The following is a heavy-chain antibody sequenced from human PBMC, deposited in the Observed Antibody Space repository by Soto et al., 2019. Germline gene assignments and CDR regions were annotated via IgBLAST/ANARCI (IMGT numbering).Heavy chain of an antibody. CDR1: GGSISSYY. J-gene: IGHJ6*02. CDR3: ARDRSAYYYYGRDV. Sequence: SETLSLTCTVSGGSISSYYWSWIRQPPGKGLEWIGYIYYSGSTNYNPSLKSRVTISVDTSKNQFSLKLSSVTAADTAVYYCARDRSAYYYYGRDVWGQGTTVTVSS. CDR2: IYYSGST. V-gene: IGHV4-59*01. D-gene: IGHD2-15*01.